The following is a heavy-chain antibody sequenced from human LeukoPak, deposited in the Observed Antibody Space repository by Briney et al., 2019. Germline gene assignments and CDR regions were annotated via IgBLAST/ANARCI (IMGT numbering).Heavy chain of an antibody. CDR3: ARETRYYDSSGYHAAFDY. CDR2: IYSGGST. D-gene: IGHD3-22*01. Sequence: GGSLRLSCAASGFTVSSNYMSWVRQAPGKGLEWVSVIYSGGSTYYADSVKGRFTISRDNSKNTLYLQMNSLRAEETAVYCCARETRYYDSSGYHAAFDYWGQGTLVTVSS. J-gene: IGHJ4*02. CDR1: GFTVSSNY. V-gene: IGHV3-53*01.